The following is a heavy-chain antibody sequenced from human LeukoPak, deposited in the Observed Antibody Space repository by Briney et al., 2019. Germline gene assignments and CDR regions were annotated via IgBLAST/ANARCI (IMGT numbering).Heavy chain of an antibody. CDR3: ASGSLGDGYGVGDYYQYMDV. D-gene: IGHD5-24*01. J-gene: IGHJ6*03. CDR1: GGTFNSYA. V-gene: IGHV1-69*05. Sequence: ASVKVSCKASGGTFNSYAISWVRQAPGQGLEWMGGISPLFGTANYAQEVQGRVAFTTDGSTSTAYMEVSSLSSEDTAVYYRASGSLGDGYGVGDYYQYMDVWGKGTTVTVSS. CDR2: ISPLFGTA.